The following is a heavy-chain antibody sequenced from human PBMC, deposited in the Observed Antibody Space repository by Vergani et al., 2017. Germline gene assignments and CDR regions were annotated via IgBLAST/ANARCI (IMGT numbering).Heavy chain of an antibody. J-gene: IGHJ4*02. Sequence: EVQLLESGGGLVQPGGSLRLSCAASGFTFSSYAMSWVRKAPGKGLEWVSAISGSGGSTYYADTVKGRFTISRDNSKTTLYLQMNSLIAEDTAVYYCAKDGLRIMVRGVIPDYWGQGTLVTVSS. CDR2: ISGSGGST. D-gene: IGHD3-10*01. CDR1: GFTFSSYA. CDR3: AKDGLRIMVRGVIPDY. V-gene: IGHV3-23*01.